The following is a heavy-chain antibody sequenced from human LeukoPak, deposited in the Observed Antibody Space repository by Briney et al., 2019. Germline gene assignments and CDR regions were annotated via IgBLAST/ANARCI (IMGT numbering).Heavy chain of an antibody. CDR1: GFTFSSYA. V-gene: IGHV3-23*01. CDR2: ISGSGGST. J-gene: IGHJ4*02. D-gene: IGHD3-9*01. Sequence: GGSLRLSCAASGFTFSSYAMSWVRQAPGKGLEWVSAISGSGGSTYYADSVKGRFTISRDNSKNTLYLQKNSLRAEDTAVYYCAKGTEGYFDWLLYALFDYWGQGTLVTVSS. CDR3: AKGTEGYFDWLLYALFDY.